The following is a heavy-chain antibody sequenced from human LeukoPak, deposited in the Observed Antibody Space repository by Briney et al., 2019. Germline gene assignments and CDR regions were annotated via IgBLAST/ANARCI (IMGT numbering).Heavy chain of an antibody. CDR1: GYTFTGYG. CDR2: ISSSDGKT. Sequence: ASVKVSCKASGYTFTGYGISWVRQAPGQGLEWVGWISSSDGKTNYAQNRQGRVTMTTDTSTSTAHMEMRSLRSDDTAVYYCARGGYISGYDYWGQGTLVTVSS. J-gene: IGHJ4*02. D-gene: IGHD5-18*01. CDR3: ARGGYISGYDY. V-gene: IGHV1-18*01.